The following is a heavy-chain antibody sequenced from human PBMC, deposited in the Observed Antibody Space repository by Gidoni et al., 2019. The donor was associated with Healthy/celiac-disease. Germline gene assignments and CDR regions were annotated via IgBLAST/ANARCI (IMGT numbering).Heavy chain of an antibody. Sequence: QVQLVQSGAEVKKPGASVKVSCKASGYTFTSYYMHWVRQAPGQGLEWMGIINPSGGSTSYAQKFQGRVTMTRDTSTSTVYMELSSLRSEDTAVYYCARDRGRGCSGGSCPSYYFDYWGQGTLVTVSS. J-gene: IGHJ4*02. CDR2: INPSGGST. CDR3: ARDRGRGCSGGSCPSYYFDY. D-gene: IGHD2-15*01. CDR1: GYTFTSYY. V-gene: IGHV1-46*01.